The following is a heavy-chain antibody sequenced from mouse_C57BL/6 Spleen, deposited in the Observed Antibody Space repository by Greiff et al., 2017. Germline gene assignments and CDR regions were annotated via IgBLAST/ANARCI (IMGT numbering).Heavy chain of an antibody. CDR1: GYTFTDYE. J-gene: IGHJ4*01. V-gene: IGHV1-15*01. D-gene: IGHD1-3*01. Sequence: QVQLQQSGAELVRPGASVTLSCKASGYTFTDYEMHWVKQTPVHGLEWIGAIDPETGGTAYNQKFKGKAILTADKSSSTAYMELRSLTSEDSAVYYCTREWAMDYWGQGTSVTVAT. CDR3: TREWAMDY. CDR2: IDPETGGT.